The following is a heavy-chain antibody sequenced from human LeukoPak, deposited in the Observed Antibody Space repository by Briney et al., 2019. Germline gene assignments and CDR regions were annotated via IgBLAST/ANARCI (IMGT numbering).Heavy chain of an antibody. CDR2: ITSSSSAI. CDR1: GFAFSSYS. Sequence: GGSLRLSCAASGFAFSSYSMNWVRQAPGKGLEWVSYITSSSSAIYYADSVKGRFTISRDNAKNSLYLQMNSLRAEDTALYYCARDLSSWYRSWFDPWGQGTLVTVSS. D-gene: IGHD6-13*01. V-gene: IGHV3-48*04. J-gene: IGHJ5*02. CDR3: ARDLSSWYRSWFDP.